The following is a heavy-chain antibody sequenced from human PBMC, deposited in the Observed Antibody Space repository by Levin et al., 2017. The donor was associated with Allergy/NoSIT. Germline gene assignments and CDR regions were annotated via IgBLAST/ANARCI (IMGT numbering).Heavy chain of an antibody. CDR3: AKGNDVLRYFDWLYNFDY. J-gene: IGHJ4*02. V-gene: IGHV3-23*01. D-gene: IGHD3-9*01. CDR1: GFTFSSYA. CDR2: ISGSGGST. Sequence: GGSLRLSCAASGFTFSSYAMSWVRQAPGKGLEWVSAISGSGGSTYYADSVKGRFTISRDNSKNTLYLQMNSLRAEDTAVYYCAKGNDVLRYFDWLYNFDYWGQGTLVTVSS.